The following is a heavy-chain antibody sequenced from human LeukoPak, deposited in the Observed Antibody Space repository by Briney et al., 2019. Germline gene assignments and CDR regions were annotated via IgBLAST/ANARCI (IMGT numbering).Heavy chain of an antibody. Sequence: PGGSLRLSCTVSGFTLSSYEMSWIRQAPGEGLEWVSSIEYSESSAYYADALKGRFTISRDNSKNTLYLQVNSLRLDDTAVYYCAKRDNGGDSGIDYWGQGTLVTVSS. CDR1: GFTLSSYE. CDR2: IEYSESSA. CDR3: AKRDNGGDSGIDY. J-gene: IGHJ4*02. V-gene: IGHV3-23*01. D-gene: IGHD4-23*01.